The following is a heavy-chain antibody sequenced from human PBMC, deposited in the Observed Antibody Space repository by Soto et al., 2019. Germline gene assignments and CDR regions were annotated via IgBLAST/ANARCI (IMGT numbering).Heavy chain of an antibody. CDR1: GYSISSGYY. V-gene: IGHV4-38-2*02. J-gene: IGHJ3*02. D-gene: IGHD1-26*01. CDR2: IYHSGST. CDR3: ARDRQWELLGGAFDI. Sequence: SETLSLTCTVSGYSISSGYYWGWIRQPPGKGLEWIGSIYHSGSTYYNPSLKSRVTISVDTSKNQFSLKLSSVTAADTAVYYCARDRQWELLGGAFDIWGQGTMVTVSS.